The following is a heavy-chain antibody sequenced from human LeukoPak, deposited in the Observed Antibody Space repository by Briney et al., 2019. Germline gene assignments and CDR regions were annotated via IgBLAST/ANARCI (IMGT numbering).Heavy chain of an antibody. Sequence: GGSLRLSCAASGFTFSTYNMNWVRQAPGKGLEWVSSISSSSTYIYYADSVKGRFTISRDNAKNSLYLQMNSLRAEDTAMYYCARIPDYSMHAFDIWGQGTMVTASS. J-gene: IGHJ3*02. CDR1: GFTFSTYN. CDR2: ISSSSTYI. CDR3: ARIPDYSMHAFDI. D-gene: IGHD6-13*01. V-gene: IGHV3-21*01.